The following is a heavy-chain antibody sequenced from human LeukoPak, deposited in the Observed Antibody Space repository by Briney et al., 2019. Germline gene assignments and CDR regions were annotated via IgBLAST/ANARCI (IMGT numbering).Heavy chain of an antibody. Sequence: PGTSLRLSCSASGFTFRNYGIHWVRQAPGKGLEWVIVVSRDGGTKYYSDSVKGRFTISGDNSENTLYLQMNSLRPEDTAVYYCVREGLGPSFSAWFDPWGHGTLVTVSS. D-gene: IGHD3/OR15-3a*01. V-gene: IGHV3-30*03. CDR2: VSRDGGTK. CDR3: VREGLGPSFSAWFDP. J-gene: IGHJ5*02. CDR1: GFTFRNYG.